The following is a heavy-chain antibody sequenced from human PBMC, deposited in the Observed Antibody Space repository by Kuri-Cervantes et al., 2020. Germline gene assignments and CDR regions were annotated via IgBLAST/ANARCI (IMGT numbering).Heavy chain of an antibody. Sequence: GGSLRLSCAASGFTFSNAWMSWVRQAPGKGLEWVGRIKSKTDGGTTDYAAPMKGRFTISRDDSKNTLYLQMNSLKTEDTAVYYCTTDGVYHYYGMDVWGQGTTVTVSS. D-gene: IGHD3-10*01. CDR1: GFTFSNAW. CDR3: TTDGVYHYYGMDV. J-gene: IGHJ6*01. CDR2: IKSKTDGGTT. V-gene: IGHV3-15*01.